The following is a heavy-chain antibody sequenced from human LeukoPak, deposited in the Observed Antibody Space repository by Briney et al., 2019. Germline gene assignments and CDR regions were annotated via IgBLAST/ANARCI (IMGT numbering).Heavy chain of an antibody. CDR1: GYTFTNHD. D-gene: IGHD6-19*01. CDR3: ARDLPLQWLVPSAFDI. Sequence: ASVKVSCKAFGYTFTNHDINWVRQAPGQGLEWMGWISAYNGNTNYAQKLQGRVTMTTDTSTSTAYMELRSLRSDDTAVYYCARDLPLQWLVPSAFDIWGQGTMVTVSS. V-gene: IGHV1-18*01. J-gene: IGHJ3*02. CDR2: ISAYNGNT.